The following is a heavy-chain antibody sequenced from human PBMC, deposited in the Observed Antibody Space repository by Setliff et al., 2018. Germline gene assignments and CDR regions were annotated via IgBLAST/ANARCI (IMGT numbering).Heavy chain of an antibody. D-gene: IGHD7-27*01. CDR1: GYSISSGYN. CDR3: ATLTGDRGVDY. J-gene: IGHJ4*02. CDR2: IYYRGST. V-gene: IGHV4-38-2*01. Sequence: SETMSLTCAVSGYSISSGYNWGWIRQPPGKGLEWIGRIYYRGSTSYNSSLKSRVSISVDTSKNQFSLNLTAVTAADTAVYYCATLTGDRGVDYWGQGRLVTVSS.